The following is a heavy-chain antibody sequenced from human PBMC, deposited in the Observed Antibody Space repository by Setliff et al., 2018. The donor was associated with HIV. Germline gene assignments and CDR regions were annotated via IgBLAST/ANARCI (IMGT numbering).Heavy chain of an antibody. V-gene: IGHV4-61*09. Sequence: PSETLSLTCTVSGDSITSDAFYWTWVRQPAGKGLEWIGHLYTNGGADYNSSLKSRVTISMDAPKNQFSLKLTSVTAADTAVYYCARDRYYGSGSYYNYFDYWRQGILVTVSS. D-gene: IGHD3-10*01. J-gene: IGHJ4*02. CDR1: GDSITSDAFY. CDR2: LYTNGGA. CDR3: ARDRYYGSGSYYNYFDY.